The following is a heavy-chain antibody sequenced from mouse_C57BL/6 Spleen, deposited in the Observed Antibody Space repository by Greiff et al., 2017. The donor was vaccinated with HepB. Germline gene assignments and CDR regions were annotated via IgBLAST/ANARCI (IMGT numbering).Heavy chain of an antibody. V-gene: IGHV1-64*01. Sequence: QVQLQQPGAELVKPGASVKLSCKASGYTFTSYWMHWVKQRPGQGLEWIGMIHPNSGSTNYNEKFKSKATLTVDKSSSTAYMQLSSLTSEDSAVYYCARSGDYYGSGWYFDVWGTGTTVTVSS. CDR3: ARSGDYYGSGWYFDV. D-gene: IGHD1-1*01. J-gene: IGHJ1*03. CDR2: IHPNSGST. CDR1: GYTFTSYW.